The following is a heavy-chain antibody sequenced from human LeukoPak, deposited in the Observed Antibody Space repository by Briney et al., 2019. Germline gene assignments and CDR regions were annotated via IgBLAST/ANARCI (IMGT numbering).Heavy chain of an antibody. D-gene: IGHD4-17*01. CDR2: IYYSGST. J-gene: IGHJ4*02. CDR3: ARRPRYGDLDY. Sequence: SETLSLTCSVSGGSTSSRSCYWGWIRQPPGKGLEWIGSIYYSGSTYYNPSLKSRVTISVDTSKNQFSLKLSSVTAADTAVYYCARRPRYGDLDYWGQGTLVTVSS. CDR1: GGSTSSRSCY. V-gene: IGHV4-39*01.